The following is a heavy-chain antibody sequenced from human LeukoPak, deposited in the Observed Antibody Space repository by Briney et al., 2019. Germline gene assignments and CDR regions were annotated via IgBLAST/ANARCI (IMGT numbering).Heavy chain of an antibody. CDR3: ARDPQYDSTPDY. V-gene: IGHV3-21*01. CDR2: ISSSSSYI. J-gene: IGHJ4*02. D-gene: IGHD3-22*01. Sequence: GGSLRLSCAASGFTFSSYSMNWVRQAPGKGLEGVSSISSSSSYIYYADSVKGRFTISRDNAKNSLYLQMNSLRAEDTAVYYCARDPQYDSTPDYWGQGTLVTVSS. CDR1: GFTFSSYS.